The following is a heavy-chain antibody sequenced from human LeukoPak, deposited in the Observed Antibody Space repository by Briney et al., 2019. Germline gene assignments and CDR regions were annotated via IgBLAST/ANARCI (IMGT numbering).Heavy chain of an antibody. V-gene: IGHV1-2*02. J-gene: IGHJ4*02. CDR3: AGGSDDFWSGYSPSY. CDR2: INPNSGGT. Sequence: WASVKVSCKASGYTFTGYYMHWVRQAPGQGLEWMGWINPNSGGTNYAQKFQGRVTMTRDTSISTAYMELSRLRSDDTAVYYCAGGSDDFWSGYSPSYWGQGTLVTVSS. CDR1: GYTFTGYY. D-gene: IGHD3-3*01.